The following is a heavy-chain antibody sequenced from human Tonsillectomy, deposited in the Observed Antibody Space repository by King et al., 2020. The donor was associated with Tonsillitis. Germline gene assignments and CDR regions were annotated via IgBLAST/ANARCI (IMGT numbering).Heavy chain of an antibody. J-gene: IGHJ4*02. Sequence: HVQLQESGPGLVKPSETLSLTCTVSGGSISSYYWSWIRQPPGKGLEWIGYIYYSGSINYNPSLKSRVTISVDTSKNQFSLKLSSVTAADTAVYYCARGGQWLVLGGFDYWGQGTLVTVSS. V-gene: IGHV4-59*01. CDR2: IYYSGSI. D-gene: IGHD6-19*01. CDR1: GGSISSYY. CDR3: ARGGQWLVLGGFDY.